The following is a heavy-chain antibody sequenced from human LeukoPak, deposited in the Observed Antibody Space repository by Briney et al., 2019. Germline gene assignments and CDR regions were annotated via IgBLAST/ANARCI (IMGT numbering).Heavy chain of an antibody. CDR3: ARDEDPGYSSSWIDY. CDR1: GYTFTSYG. V-gene: IGHV1-18*01. J-gene: IGHJ4*02. D-gene: IGHD6-13*01. Sequence: ASVKVSCKASGYTFTSYGISWVRQAPGQGLEWMGWISAYNGNTNYAQKLQGRVTMTTDTSTSTAYMELRSLRSDDTAVYYCARDEDPGYSSSWIDYWGQGILVTVSS. CDR2: ISAYNGNT.